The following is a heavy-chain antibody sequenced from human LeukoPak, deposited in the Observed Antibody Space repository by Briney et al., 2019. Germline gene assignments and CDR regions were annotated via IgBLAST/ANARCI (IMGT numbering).Heavy chain of an antibody. CDR3: ARSHTSSWNWFDP. Sequence: SETLSLTCTVSGGSISTYYWSWIRQPPGKGLEWIGYIYYSGSANYNPSLKSRVTKSVDTSKNQFSLKLNSVTAADTAVYYCARSHTSSWNWFDPWGQGTLVTVSS. D-gene: IGHD6-13*01. CDR2: IYYSGSA. CDR1: GGSISTYY. V-gene: IGHV4-59*01. J-gene: IGHJ5*02.